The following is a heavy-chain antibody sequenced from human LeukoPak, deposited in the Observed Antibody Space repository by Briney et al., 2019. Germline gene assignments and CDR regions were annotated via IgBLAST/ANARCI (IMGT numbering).Heavy chain of an antibody. CDR3: ATSQWLGAEYFQH. V-gene: IGHV4-59*01. J-gene: IGHJ1*01. CDR1: GGSISSYY. D-gene: IGHD6-19*01. CDR2: IYYSGST. Sequence: SETLSLTCTVSGGSISSYYWSWIRQPPRKGLEWIGYIYYSGSTNYNPSLKSRVTISVDTSKDQFSLKLSSVTAADTAVYYCATSQWLGAEYFQHWGQGTLVTVSS.